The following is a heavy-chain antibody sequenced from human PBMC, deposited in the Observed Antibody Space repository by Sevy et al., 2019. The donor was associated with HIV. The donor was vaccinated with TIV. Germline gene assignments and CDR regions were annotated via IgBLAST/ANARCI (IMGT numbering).Heavy chain of an antibody. D-gene: IGHD3-16*01. V-gene: IGHV3-23*01. Sequence: GGCLRLSCAASGFIFSSYIMSWVRQAPGKGLEWISAISGRGETTYYADSVKGRFTLSRDNSNNMLYLQMSSLKAEDLVVYYCAASSGRYAKFDPWGQGILVTVSS. J-gene: IGHJ5*02. CDR1: GFIFSSYI. CDR2: ISGRGETT. CDR3: AASSGRYAKFDP.